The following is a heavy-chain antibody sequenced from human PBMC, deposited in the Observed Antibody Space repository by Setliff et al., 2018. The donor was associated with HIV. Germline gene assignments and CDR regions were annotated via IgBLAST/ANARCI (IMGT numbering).Heavy chain of an antibody. CDR2: VHHTGYL. CDR1: GGSFSNYY. J-gene: IGHJ6*02. V-gene: IGHV4-34*01. D-gene: IGHD3-3*01. CDR3: ARDLRITLFGGDVYYYYGMDV. Sequence: SETLSLTCTVYGGSFSNYYTNWIRQSPGKGLEWIAEVHHTGYLNYNPSLKSRVTISVDTPKNQFSLKLSSVTAADTAVYYCARDLRITLFGGDVYYYYGMDVWGQGTTVTVSS.